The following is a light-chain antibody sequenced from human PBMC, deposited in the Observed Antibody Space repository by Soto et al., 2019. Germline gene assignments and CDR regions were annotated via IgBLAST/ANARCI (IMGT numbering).Light chain of an antibody. J-gene: IGKJ5*01. CDR2: GAS. CDR3: QQYRSWPRT. Sequence: ELVMTQSPATLSVSPGERVKISRRASQSVDINLAWYQPKPGQAPRILIYGASTRATDMSGTFSGRGSGTEFNLTISKVRPEDFAVYYCQQYRSWPRTFGQGTRLEIK. V-gene: IGKV3-15*01. CDR1: QSVDIN.